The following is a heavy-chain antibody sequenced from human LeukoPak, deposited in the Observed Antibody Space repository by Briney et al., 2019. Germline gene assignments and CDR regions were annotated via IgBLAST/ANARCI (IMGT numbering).Heavy chain of an antibody. V-gene: IGHV3-7*01. J-gene: IGHJ4*02. CDR2: IKEDGSEK. CDR1: GFTFSHYW. Sequence: GGSLRLSCAPSGFTFSHYWMSWVRQAPGKGLEWVANIKEDGSEKYYVDPVKGRSTISRDNAKNSLSLQVNSLRAEDTAVYYCARSRSGYYEDYWGQGTLVTVSS. CDR3: ARSRSGYYEDY. D-gene: IGHD3-22*01.